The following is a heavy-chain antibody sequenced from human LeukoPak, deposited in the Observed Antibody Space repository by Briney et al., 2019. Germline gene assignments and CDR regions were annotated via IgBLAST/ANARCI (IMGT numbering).Heavy chain of an antibody. CDR1: GFTFSSYW. Sequence: GGSLRLSCAASGFTFSSYWMSWVRQAPGKGLEWVANIKQDGSEKYYVDSVKGRFTISRDNAKSSLYLQMNSLRAEDTALYYCARDKGDFWSGYYLFDYWGQGTLVTVSS. J-gene: IGHJ4*02. D-gene: IGHD3-3*01. V-gene: IGHV3-7*01. CDR2: IKQDGSEK. CDR3: ARDKGDFWSGYYLFDY.